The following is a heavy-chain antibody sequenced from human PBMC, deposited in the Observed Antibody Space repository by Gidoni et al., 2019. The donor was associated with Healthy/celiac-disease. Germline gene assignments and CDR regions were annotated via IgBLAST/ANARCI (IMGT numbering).Heavy chain of an antibody. D-gene: IGHD3-22*01. V-gene: IGHV3-23*01. J-gene: IGHJ4*02. CDR2: ISGSGGST. CDR3: AKDGDYYDSSGYFDY. Sequence: EVQLLESGGGLVQPGGSLRLSCAASGFTFTSYAMSWVRQAPGKGLEWVSAISGSGGSTDYADSVKGRFTISRDNSKNTLYLQMNSLRAEDTAVYYCAKDGDYYDSSGYFDYWGQGTLVTVSS. CDR1: GFTFTSYA.